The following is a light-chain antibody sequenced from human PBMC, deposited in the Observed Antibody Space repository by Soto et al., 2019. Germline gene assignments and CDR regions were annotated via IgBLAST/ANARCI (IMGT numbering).Light chain of an antibody. CDR3: QQYGSSLFT. V-gene: IGKV3-20*01. J-gene: IGKJ3*01. CDR1: QSVSSSY. CDR2: GAS. Sequence: EIVLTQSPGTLSLSPGERATLSCRASQSVSSSYLAWYQQKPGQAPRLLIYGASSRATGIPDRFSGSESGTDFTLTISRLEPEDFAGYYCQQYGSSLFTFGPGTKVDIK.